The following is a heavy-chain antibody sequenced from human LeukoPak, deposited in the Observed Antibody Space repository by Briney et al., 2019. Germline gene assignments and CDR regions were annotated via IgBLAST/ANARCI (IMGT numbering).Heavy chain of an antibody. CDR2: ISYDGSNK. J-gene: IGHJ4*02. Sequence: GRSLRLSCAASGFSFSSYGMHWVRQAPGKGLEWVAVISYDGSNKYYADSVKGRFTISRDNSKNTLYLQMNSLRAEDTAVYYCAKDYYGSGGQGTLVTVSS. CDR1: GFSFSSYG. CDR3: AKDYYGS. V-gene: IGHV3-30*18. D-gene: IGHD3-10*01.